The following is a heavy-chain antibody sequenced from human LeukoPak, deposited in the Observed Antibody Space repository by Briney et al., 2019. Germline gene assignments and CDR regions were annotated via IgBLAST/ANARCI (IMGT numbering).Heavy chain of an antibody. CDR1: GGSISSYY. Sequence: SETLSLTCTVSGGSISSYYWSWIRQPPGKGPEWIGYIYYSGSTNYNPSLKSRATISVDTSKNQFSLKLSSVTAADTAVYYCARAPIVVGRNYFDYWGQGTLVTVSS. J-gene: IGHJ4*02. V-gene: IGHV4-59*01. CDR3: ARAPIVVGRNYFDY. D-gene: IGHD2-21*01. CDR2: IYYSGST.